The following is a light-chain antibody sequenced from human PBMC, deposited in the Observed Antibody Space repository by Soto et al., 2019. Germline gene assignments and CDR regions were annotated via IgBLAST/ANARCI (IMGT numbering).Light chain of an antibody. Sequence: QSVLTQPASVSGSPGQSITISCTGSSSDVGGYNYVSWYQQHPGKAPKLIIYEVDNRPSGISNRFSGSKSGNTASLTVSGLQAEDEADYYCSSFTNRETLVFRTGTKVTVL. V-gene: IGLV2-14*01. CDR1: SSDVGGYNY. J-gene: IGLJ1*01. CDR2: EVD. CDR3: SSFTNRETLV.